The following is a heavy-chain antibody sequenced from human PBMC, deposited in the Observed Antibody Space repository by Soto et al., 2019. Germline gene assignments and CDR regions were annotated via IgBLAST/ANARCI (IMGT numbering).Heavy chain of an antibody. J-gene: IGHJ4*02. CDR1: GFTLSNYA. CDR2: FTSADVT. Sequence: EVQLLESEGGLVQPGGSLRLSCAASGFTLSNYAMTWVRQAPGQGLEWVSTFTSADVTYYADSVKGRFTISRDNSKNTLFLQMNSLRAEDTAVYYCAKREARTGSYFDWGQGTLVTVSS. D-gene: IGHD1-26*01. V-gene: IGHV3-23*01. CDR3: AKREARTGSYFD.